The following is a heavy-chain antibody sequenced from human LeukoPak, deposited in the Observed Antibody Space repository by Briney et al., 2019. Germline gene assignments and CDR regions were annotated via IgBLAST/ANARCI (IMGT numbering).Heavy chain of an antibody. CDR2: IYYSGST. D-gene: IGHD3-10*01. CDR1: GGSISSYY. CDR3: ARVGDTMVRGVISWFDY. Sequence: SETLSLTCTVSGGSISSYYWSWIRQPPGKGLEWIGYIYYSGSTNYNPSLKSRVTISVDTSKNQFSLRLSSVTATDTAVYYCARVGDTMVRGVISWFDYWGQGTLVTVSS. J-gene: IGHJ4*02. V-gene: IGHV4-59*01.